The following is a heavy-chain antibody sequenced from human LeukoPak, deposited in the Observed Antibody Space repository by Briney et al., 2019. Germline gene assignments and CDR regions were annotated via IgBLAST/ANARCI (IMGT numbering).Heavy chain of an antibody. V-gene: IGHV3-30*18. CDR1: GFTFSTYG. J-gene: IGHJ4*02. Sequence: PGRSLRLSCAASGFTFSTYGMHWVRQAPGKGLEWVAVISYDGSDKYYADSLKGRVTISRDNSKNTLYLQMNSLRTDDTAVYYCAKETLSTADYWGQGILLTISS. D-gene: IGHD4-17*01. CDR3: AKETLSTADY. CDR2: ISYDGSDK.